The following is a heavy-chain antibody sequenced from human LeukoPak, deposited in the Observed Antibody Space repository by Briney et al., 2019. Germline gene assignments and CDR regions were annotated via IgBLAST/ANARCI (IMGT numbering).Heavy chain of an antibody. CDR2: IYYSGST. D-gene: IGHD6-19*01. CDR1: GGSIGSYY. J-gene: IGHJ4*02. CDR3: ARAQQWLPFTY. V-gene: IGHV4-59*01. Sequence: PSETLSLTCIVSGGSIGSYYWNWIRQSPGRGLEWIGYIYYSGSTNYNPSLKSRVTISVDTSRNQVSLKLSSVTTADTAVYYCARAQQWLPFTYWGQGTLVTVSP.